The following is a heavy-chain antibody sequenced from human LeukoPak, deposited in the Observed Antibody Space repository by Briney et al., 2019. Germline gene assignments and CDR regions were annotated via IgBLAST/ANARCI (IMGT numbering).Heavy chain of an antibody. J-gene: IGHJ4*02. Sequence: ASETLSLTCTVPGGSISSSSYYWGWIRQPPGKGLEWIGSISNSGTTFYNPSLRSRVTISVDTSKNQFSLKLSSVTAADTAIYYCAKREYNYGMGFDYWGQGTLVAVSS. CDR2: ISNSGTT. CDR3: AKREYNYGMGFDY. V-gene: IGHV4-39*01. D-gene: IGHD5-18*01. CDR1: GGSISSSSYY.